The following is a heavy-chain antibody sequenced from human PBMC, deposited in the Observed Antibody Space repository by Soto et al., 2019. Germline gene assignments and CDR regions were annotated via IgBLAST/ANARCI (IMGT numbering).Heavy chain of an antibody. J-gene: IGHJ4*02. CDR3: AHSPVSRSWNGGY. D-gene: IGHD6-13*01. CDR1: GDSISSDKW. CDR2: IHHSGRT. V-gene: IGHV4-4*02. Sequence: SETLSLTCAVSGDSISSDKWWSWVRQPPGKGLEWIGEIHHSGRTNYNPSLKSRVTILVEKSKNQVSLELSSMTAADTATYYCAHSPVSRSWNGGYWGQGTLVTV.